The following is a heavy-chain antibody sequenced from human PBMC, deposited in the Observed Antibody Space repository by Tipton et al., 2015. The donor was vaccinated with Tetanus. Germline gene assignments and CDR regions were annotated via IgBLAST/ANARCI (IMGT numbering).Heavy chain of an antibody. Sequence: SLRLSCAASGFTFSSYSMNWVRQAPGKGLEWVSYISSSSSTIYYADSVKGRFTISRDNAKNSLYLQMNSLRAEDTAVYYCARDDAGAFDIWGQGTMVTVSS. V-gene: IGHV3-48*04. CDR1: GFTFSSYS. J-gene: IGHJ3*02. CDR2: ISSSSSTI. CDR3: ARDDAGAFDI. D-gene: IGHD3-10*01.